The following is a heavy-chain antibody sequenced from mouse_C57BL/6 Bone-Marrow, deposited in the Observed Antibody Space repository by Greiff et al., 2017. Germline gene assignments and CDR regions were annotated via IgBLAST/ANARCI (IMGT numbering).Heavy chain of an antibody. D-gene: IGHD1-1*01. V-gene: IGHV5-12*01. CDR1: GFTFSDYY. CDR2: ISNGGGST. Sequence: EVKLVESGGGLVQPGGSLKLSCAASGFTFSDYYMYWVRQTPEKRLEWVAYISNGGGSTYYPDTVKGRFTISRDNAKNTLYLQMSRLKSEDTAMYYCARHYYGSSYDYWYFDVWGTGTTVTVSS. J-gene: IGHJ1*03. CDR3: ARHYYGSSYDYWYFDV.